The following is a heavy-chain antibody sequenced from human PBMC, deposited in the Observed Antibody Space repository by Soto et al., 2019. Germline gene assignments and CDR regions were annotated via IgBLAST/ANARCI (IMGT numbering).Heavy chain of an antibody. CDR3: ARVGRGTVAGTLGGWFDP. D-gene: IGHD6-19*01. V-gene: IGHV1-69*01. CDR2: IIPIFGTA. CDR1: GGTFSSYA. J-gene: IGHJ5*02. Sequence: QVQLVQSGAEVKKPGSSVKVSCKASGGTFSSYAISWVRQAPGQGLEWMGGIIPIFGTANYAQKFQGRVTITADESTSTAYMELSSLRSEDTAVYYCARVGRGTVAGTLGGWFDPWGQGTLVTVSS.